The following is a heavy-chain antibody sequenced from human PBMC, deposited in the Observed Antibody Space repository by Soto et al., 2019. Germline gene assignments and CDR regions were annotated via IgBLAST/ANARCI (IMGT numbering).Heavy chain of an antibody. V-gene: IGHV1-3*01. D-gene: IGHD4-17*01. CDR3: GRGDYRNSYYFDY. CDR2: INADNANT. J-gene: IGHJ4*02. Sequence: ASVKVSFKASGYTFTSYTMHWVRQAPGQRLEWMGWINADNANTKYAQKLQGRVTMTTDTSTSTAYMELRSLRSDDTAVYYCGRGDYRNSYYFDYWGQGTLVTVSS. CDR1: GYTFTSYT.